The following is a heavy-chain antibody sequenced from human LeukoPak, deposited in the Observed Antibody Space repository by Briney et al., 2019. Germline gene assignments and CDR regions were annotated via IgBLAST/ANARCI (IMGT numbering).Heavy chain of an antibody. CDR1: GGSFSGYY. V-gene: IGHV4-34*01. D-gene: IGHD6-6*01. Sequence: KPSETLSLTCAVYGGSFSGYYWSWIRQPPGKGLEWIGEINHSGSTNYNPSLKSRVTISVDTSKSQLSLKLSSVTAADTAVYYCARGLEARDFDYWGQGTLVTVSS. CDR2: INHSGST. CDR3: ARGLEARDFDY. J-gene: IGHJ4*02.